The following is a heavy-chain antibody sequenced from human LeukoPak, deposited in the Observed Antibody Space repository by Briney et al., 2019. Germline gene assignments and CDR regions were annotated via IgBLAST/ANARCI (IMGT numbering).Heavy chain of an antibody. CDR3: ARQSTLVAAARKGWFDP. J-gene: IGHJ5*02. CDR1: GGSISSSSYY. V-gene: IGHV4-39*01. CDR2: IYYSGST. Sequence: PSETLSLTCTVSGGSISSSSYYWGWIRQPPGKGLEWIGSIYYSGSTYYNPSLKSRVTISVDTSKNQFSLKLSSVTAADTAVYYCARQSTLVAAARKGWFDPWGQGTLVTVSS. D-gene: IGHD6-13*01.